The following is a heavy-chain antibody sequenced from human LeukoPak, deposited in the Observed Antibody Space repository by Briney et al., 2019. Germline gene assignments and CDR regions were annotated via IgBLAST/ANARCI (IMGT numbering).Heavy chain of an antibody. J-gene: IGHJ6*03. V-gene: IGHV1-2*02. CDR1: GYTFTGYY. CDR2: INPNSGGT. CDR3: ARAQYYDFWSGYYYYYMDV. D-gene: IGHD3-3*01. Sequence: ASVKVSCKASGYTFTGYYMHWVRQAPGQGLEWMGWINPNSGGTNYAQKFQGRVTMTRDTSISTAYMELSRLRSDDTAVYYCARAQYYDFWSGYYYYYMDVWGKGTAVTVSS.